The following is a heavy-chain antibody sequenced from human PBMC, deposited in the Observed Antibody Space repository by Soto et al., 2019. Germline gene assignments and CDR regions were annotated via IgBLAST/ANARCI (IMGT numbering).Heavy chain of an antibody. D-gene: IGHD6-19*01. J-gene: IGHJ4*02. CDR1: GFTFSSYA. Sequence: GGSLRLSCAASGFTFSSYAMSWVRQAPGKGLEWVSAISGSGGSTYYADSVKGRFTISRDNSKNTLYLQMNSLRAEDTAVYYCAKDPIAVAGPLYYFDYWGQGTLVTVSS. V-gene: IGHV3-23*01. CDR2: ISGSGGST. CDR3: AKDPIAVAGPLYYFDY.